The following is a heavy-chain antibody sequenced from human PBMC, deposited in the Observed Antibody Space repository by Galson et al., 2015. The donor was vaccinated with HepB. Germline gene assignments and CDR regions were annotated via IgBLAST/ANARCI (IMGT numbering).Heavy chain of an antibody. Sequence: SLRLSCAASGFSFRSHGMHWVRQAPGKGLEWVAVIWADGSNKYFADSVKGRFTISRDNSKDTLHLQMDSLRVEDTAVYYCARGPYSSTSNYFDSWGQGPLVTVSS. J-gene: IGHJ4*02. CDR1: GFSFRSHG. CDR3: ARGPYSSTSNYFDS. D-gene: IGHD6-6*01. CDR2: IWADGSNK. V-gene: IGHV3-33*01.